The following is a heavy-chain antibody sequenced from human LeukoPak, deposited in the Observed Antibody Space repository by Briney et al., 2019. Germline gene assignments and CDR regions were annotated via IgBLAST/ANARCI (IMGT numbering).Heavy chain of an antibody. CDR2: INPNSGGT. CDR1: GYTFTGYY. V-gene: IGHV1-2*02. Sequence: ASVKVSCKASGYTFTGYYMHWVRQAPGQGLEWMGWINPNSGGTNYAQKLQGRVTMTTDTSTSTAYMELRSLRSDDTAVYYCARSGGGWELLYYYGMDVWGQGTTVTVSS. J-gene: IGHJ6*02. D-gene: IGHD1-26*01. CDR3: ARSGGGWELLYYYGMDV.